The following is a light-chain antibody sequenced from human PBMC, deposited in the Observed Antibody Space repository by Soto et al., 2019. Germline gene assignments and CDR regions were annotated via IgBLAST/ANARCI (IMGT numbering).Light chain of an antibody. V-gene: IGKV3-15*01. CDR2: GAS. Sequence: EIVMTQSPATLSVSPGERATLSCRASQSINSDLAWYQQKPGQAPRLLIYGASTRATDIPARISGSGSGTDFTLTISSLQSEDFAVYYCQQYNKWPPQYTFGQGTKPEIK. CDR1: QSINSD. CDR3: QQYNKWPPQYT. J-gene: IGKJ2*01.